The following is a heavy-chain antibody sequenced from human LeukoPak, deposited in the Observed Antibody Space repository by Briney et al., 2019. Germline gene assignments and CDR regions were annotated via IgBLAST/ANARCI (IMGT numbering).Heavy chain of an antibody. CDR2: ISSRSNYI. Sequence: GGSLRLSCAASGFTFSSYRMNWVRQAPGKGLEWVSSISSRSNYIYLADSLKGRFTISRDNAKNSLYLQMNSLRAEDTAMYYCASDRAVYSDGRWYYPADFTIYGQGSMVTVSS. D-gene: IGHD2-21*01. CDR1: GFTFSSYR. J-gene: IGHJ3*02. V-gene: IGHV3-21*01. CDR3: ASDRAVYSDGRWYYPADFTI.